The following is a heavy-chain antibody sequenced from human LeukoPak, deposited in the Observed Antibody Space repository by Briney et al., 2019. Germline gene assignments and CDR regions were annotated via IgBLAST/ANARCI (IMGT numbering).Heavy chain of an antibody. D-gene: IGHD2-15*01. V-gene: IGHV3-74*01. CDR2: INNDGRST. CDR1: GFTFSFYW. CDR3: ARDNEYCTGGTCRLDY. Sequence: GGPLRLSCASSGFTFSFYWMHWVRQAPGKGLVWVSRINNDGRSTSYAGSVKGRFTISRDNAKNTLYLQMNSLRAEDTAVYYCARDNEYCTGGTCRLDYWSQGALVTVSS. J-gene: IGHJ4*02.